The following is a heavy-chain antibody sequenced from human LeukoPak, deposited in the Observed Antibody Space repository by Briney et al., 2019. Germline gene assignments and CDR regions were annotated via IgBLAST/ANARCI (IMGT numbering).Heavy chain of an antibody. CDR3: AKEPGYSSGWSDY. V-gene: IGHV3-30*02. J-gene: IGHJ4*02. Sequence: GGSLRLSCAASGLTFSSYGMHRVRQAPGKGLEWVAFIRYDGSNKYYADSVKGRFTISRDNSKNTLYLQMNSLRAEDTAVYYCAKEPGYSSGWSDYWGQGTLVTVSS. CDR2: IRYDGSNK. CDR1: GLTFSSYG. D-gene: IGHD6-19*01.